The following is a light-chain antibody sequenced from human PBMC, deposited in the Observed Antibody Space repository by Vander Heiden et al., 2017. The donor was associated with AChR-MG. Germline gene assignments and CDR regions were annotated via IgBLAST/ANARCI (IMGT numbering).Light chain of an antibody. Sequence: SSELTQPPSVSVSPGQTPTTTCPADAFPKQYAYWYQQKPGQAPVLVIYKDRERPSGIPERFSGSSSGTTVTLTISGVQAEDEADYYCQSADSSGTYVVFGGGTKLTVL. J-gene: IGLJ2*01. CDR1: AFPKQY. CDR3: QSADSSGTYVV. CDR2: KDR. V-gene: IGLV3-25*03.